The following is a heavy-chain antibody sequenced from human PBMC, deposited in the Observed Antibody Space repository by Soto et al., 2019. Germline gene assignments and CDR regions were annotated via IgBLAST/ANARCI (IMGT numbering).Heavy chain of an antibody. V-gene: IGHV3-23*01. CDR1: GFIFSNYA. Sequence: DVQLLESGGDLVQPAGSLRLSCATSGFIFSNYAMSWVRHAPVKGLEWISLIRASGGPTNYADSVKGRFTVSTDYSNNILALQMNSLRADDTPVYYCVKAFRVGYVWTHDLGQGTLVSCSS. D-gene: IGHD3-16*01. CDR2: IRASGGPT. CDR3: VKAFRVGYVWTHD. J-gene: IGHJ4*02.